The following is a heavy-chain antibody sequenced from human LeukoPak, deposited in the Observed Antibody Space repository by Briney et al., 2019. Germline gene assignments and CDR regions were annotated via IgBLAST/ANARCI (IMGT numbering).Heavy chain of an antibody. CDR2: IYHSGST. CDR1: AYSISGGYY. CDR3: ARSTLISVTGRGYFDY. Sequence: SETLSLTCTVSAYSISGGYYWGWIRQSPGRGLGWIGSIYHSGSTYYNPSLKSRVTISVDTSKNQFSLKLNSLTAADTAVYHCARSTLISVTGRGYFDYCGQGTLVTVSS. V-gene: IGHV4-38-2*02. D-gene: IGHD4-17*01. J-gene: IGHJ4*02.